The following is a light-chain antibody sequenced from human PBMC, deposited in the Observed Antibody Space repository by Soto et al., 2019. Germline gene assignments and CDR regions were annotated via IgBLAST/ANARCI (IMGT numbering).Light chain of an antibody. J-gene: IGKJ5*01. CDR2: KVS. Sequence: DVVMTQTPLSVPVTLGQPASISCRSNQSLVHSDGIAYFSWFQQRPGRSPRRLIYKVSNRDSGVPARFSGSGSGTDFALKISRVEAEDVGVYYCMQGTHLPITFGQGGRLEIK. CDR1: QSLVHSDGIAY. CDR3: MQGTHLPIT. V-gene: IGKV2-30*02.